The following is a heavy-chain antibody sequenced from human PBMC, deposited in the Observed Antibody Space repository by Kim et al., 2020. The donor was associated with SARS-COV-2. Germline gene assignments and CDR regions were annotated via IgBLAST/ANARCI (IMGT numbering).Heavy chain of an antibody. D-gene: IGHD2-2*01. CDR3: ARLLVVPSGIWYFDL. Sequence: GESLKISCKGSGYSFTSYWIGWVRQMPGKGLEWMGIIYPGDSDTRYSPSFQGQVTISADKSISTAYLQWSSLKASDTAMYYCARLLVVPSGIWYFDLWGRGTLVTVSS. CDR1: GYSFTSYW. V-gene: IGHV5-51*01. CDR2: IYPGDSDT. J-gene: IGHJ2*01.